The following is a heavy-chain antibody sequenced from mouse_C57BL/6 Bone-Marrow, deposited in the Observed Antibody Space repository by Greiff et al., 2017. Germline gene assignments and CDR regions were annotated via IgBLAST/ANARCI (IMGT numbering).Heavy chain of an antibody. V-gene: IGHV1-64*01. CDR2: MHPNGGSP. J-gene: IGHJ4*01. CDR1: GYTFTNYW. CDR3: ARSYDYDDYTMDY. D-gene: IGHD2-4*01. Sequence: QVQLQQPGAELVKPGASVKLSCKASGYTFTNYWMHWVKQRPGQGLEWIGMMHPNGGSPDYNEQFKSEATLSVDKSSRTAYRELSSRTSEDSAVFYCARSYDYDDYTMDYWGQGTSVTVSS.